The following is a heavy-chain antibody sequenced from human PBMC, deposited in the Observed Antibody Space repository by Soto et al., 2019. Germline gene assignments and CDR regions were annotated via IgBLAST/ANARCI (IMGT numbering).Heavy chain of an antibody. CDR1: GFSLSTSGMC. Sequence: SCTSVVKPTETLTLTCSFSGFSLSTSGMCVSWIRQPPGKALEWLALIDWDDDKYYSTSLKTRLTISKDTSKNQVVLTMTNMDPVETDTYYCARTFPSWGEPDVWGQGTSVTVS. J-gene: IGHJ6*02. CDR3: ARTFPSWGEPDV. CDR2: IDWDDDK. D-gene: IGHD3-16*01. V-gene: IGHV2-70*01.